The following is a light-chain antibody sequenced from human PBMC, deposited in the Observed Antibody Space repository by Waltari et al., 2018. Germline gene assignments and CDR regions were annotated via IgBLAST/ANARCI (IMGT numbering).Light chain of an antibody. V-gene: IGKV3-20*01. CDR3: QQYGNSPL. J-gene: IGKJ4*01. CDR2: GTS. Sequence: DIVLTQSPDTLSLSPGDRVTLSCRASQSVNSKYSAWYQQKPGQAPRLLIYGTSSRATGIPDRFSGSGSGTDFSLTISRLEPEDFAVYYCQQYGNSPLFGG. CDR1: QSVNSKY.